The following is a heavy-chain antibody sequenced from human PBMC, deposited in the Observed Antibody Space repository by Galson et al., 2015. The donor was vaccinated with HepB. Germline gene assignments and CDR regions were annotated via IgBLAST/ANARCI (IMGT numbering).Heavy chain of an antibody. CDR2: ISGSGGST. D-gene: IGHD6-6*01. CDR3: AKVSGVYSSSSYFDY. Sequence: SLRLSCAASGFTFSSYAMSWVRQAPGKGLEWVSAISGSGGSTYYADSVKGRFTISRDNSKNTLYLQMNSLRAEDTAVYYCAKVSGVYSSSSYFDYWGQGTLVTASS. V-gene: IGHV3-23*01. CDR1: GFTFSSYA. J-gene: IGHJ4*02.